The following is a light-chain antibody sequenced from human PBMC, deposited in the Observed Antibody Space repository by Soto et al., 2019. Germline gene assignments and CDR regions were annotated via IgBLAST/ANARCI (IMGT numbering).Light chain of an antibody. CDR3: QQYEDLPLT. V-gene: IGKV1-33*01. CDR1: RNIRKY. CDR2: DAS. J-gene: IGKJ3*01. Sequence: DIQMTQSPSSLSASVGDRVTITCQASRNIRKYLNWYQQKPGKAPKRLIYDASNLEKGVPSRFSGSGSGTHFTFTISSLQPEYIATYYCQQYEDLPLTFGPGTKVDFK.